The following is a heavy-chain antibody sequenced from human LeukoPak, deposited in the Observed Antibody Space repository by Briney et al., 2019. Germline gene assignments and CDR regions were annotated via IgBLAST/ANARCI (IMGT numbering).Heavy chain of an antibody. Sequence: ASLKVSCKASGYTFTSYGISWVRQAPGQGLEWMGWISAYNGNTNYAQKLQGRVTMTTDTSTSTAYMEPRSLRSDDTAVYYCARDHYCSGGSCYPTTVDYWGQGTLVTVSS. CDR2: ISAYNGNT. CDR1: GYTFTSYG. CDR3: ARDHYCSGGSCYPTTVDY. J-gene: IGHJ4*02. V-gene: IGHV1-18*01. D-gene: IGHD2-15*01.